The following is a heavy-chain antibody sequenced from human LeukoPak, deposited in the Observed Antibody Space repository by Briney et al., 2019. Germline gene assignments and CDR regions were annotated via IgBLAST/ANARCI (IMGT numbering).Heavy chain of an antibody. D-gene: IGHD3-22*01. CDR2: ISSSNSYI. V-gene: IGHV3-21*01. CDR3: AGQTYYYDSSGYP. J-gene: IGHJ5*02. Sequence: GGSLRLSCAASGFTFSSYAMSWVRQAPGKGLEWVSSISSSNSYIYYADSVKGRFTISRDNAKNSLYLQMNSLRAEDTAVYYCAGQTYYYDSSGYPWGQGTLVTVSS. CDR1: GFTFSSYA.